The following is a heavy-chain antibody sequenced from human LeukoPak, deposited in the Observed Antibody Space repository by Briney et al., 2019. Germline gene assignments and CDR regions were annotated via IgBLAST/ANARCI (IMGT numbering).Heavy chain of an antibody. CDR3: AKDSSAVAQHFDY. Sequence: GGSLRLSCAASGFTFSSYAMSWVRQAPGKGLEWVSAITGSGGSIYYADSVKGRFTISRDNSKNTLYLQMNSLRAEDTTVYYCAKDSSAVAQHFDYWGQGTLVTVSS. CDR1: GFTFSSYA. V-gene: IGHV3-23*01. D-gene: IGHD2-15*01. CDR2: ITGSGGSI. J-gene: IGHJ4*02.